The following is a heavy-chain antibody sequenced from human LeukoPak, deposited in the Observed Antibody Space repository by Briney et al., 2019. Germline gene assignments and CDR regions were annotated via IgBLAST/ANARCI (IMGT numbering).Heavy chain of an antibody. CDR2: ISGSGGST. Sequence: QSGGSLRLSCAASGFTFSSYAMSWVRQAPGKGLEWVSAISGSGGSTYYADSVKGRFTISRDNAKNSLYLQMNSVRDEDTAVYYCTRAGVYAYFDYWGQGTLVTVSS. V-gene: IGHV3-23*01. CDR1: GFTFSSYA. CDR3: TRAGVYAYFDY. D-gene: IGHD3-10*01. J-gene: IGHJ4*02.